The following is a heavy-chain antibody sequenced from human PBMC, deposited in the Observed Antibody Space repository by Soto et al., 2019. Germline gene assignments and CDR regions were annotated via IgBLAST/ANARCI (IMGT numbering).Heavy chain of an antibody. J-gene: IGHJ4*02. CDR3: GSPQRRGRAWAYY. V-gene: IGHV3-72*01. CDR1: GFTFGDHY. CDR2: SRNRQTGYTI. D-gene: IGHD7-27*01. Sequence: EVRLVESGGGLVQPGGSLRLSCAASGFTFGDHYMDWVRQAPGKGLEWVAGSRNRQTGYTIEYAASVAGRFSISRAESASSVILQMNDLKTEDTAVYYCGSPQRRGRAWAYYWGQGTRVTVSS.